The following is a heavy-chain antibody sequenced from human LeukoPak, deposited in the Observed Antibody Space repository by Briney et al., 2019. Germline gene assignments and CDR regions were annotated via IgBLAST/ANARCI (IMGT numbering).Heavy chain of an antibody. V-gene: IGHV1-18*04. J-gene: IGHJ5*02. CDR2: ISAYNGNT. D-gene: IGHD3-10*01. Sequence: GPVKVSCKASGYTFTSYGISWVRQAPGQGLERMGWISAYNGNTNYAQKLQGRVTMTTDTSTSTAYMELRSLRSDDTAVYYCAREGPSITMVRGVTPMDWFDPWGQGTLVTVSS. CDR1: GYTFTSYG. CDR3: AREGPSITMVRGVTPMDWFDP.